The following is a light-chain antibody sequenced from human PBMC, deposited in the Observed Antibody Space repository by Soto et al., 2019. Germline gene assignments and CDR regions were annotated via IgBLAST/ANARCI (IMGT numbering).Light chain of an antibody. V-gene: IGKV1-39*01. Sequence: DIQMTQSPSSLSASVGDRVTITCRASQSISSYLNWYQQKPGKAPKLLIYAASSLQSGVPSRFSGSGSGTDFPLTISSLQPEDFATYYCQQSYSTPGVTFGPGTKVDIK. CDR2: AAS. J-gene: IGKJ3*01. CDR1: QSISSY. CDR3: QQSYSTPGVT.